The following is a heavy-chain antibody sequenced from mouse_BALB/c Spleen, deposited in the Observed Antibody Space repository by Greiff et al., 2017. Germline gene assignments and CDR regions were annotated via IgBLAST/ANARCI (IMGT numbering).Heavy chain of an antibody. D-gene: IGHD2-1*01. CDR1: GFTFSSYT. V-gene: IGHV5-6-4*01. J-gene: IGHJ1*01. Sequence: EVQVVESGGGLVKPGGSLKLSCAASGFTFSSYTMSWVRQTPEKRLEWVATISSGGSYTYYPDSVKGRFTISRDNAKNTLYLQMSSLKSEDTAMYYCTRDNGNYYWYFDVWGAGTTVTVSS. CDR3: TRDNGNYYWYFDV. CDR2: ISSGGSYT.